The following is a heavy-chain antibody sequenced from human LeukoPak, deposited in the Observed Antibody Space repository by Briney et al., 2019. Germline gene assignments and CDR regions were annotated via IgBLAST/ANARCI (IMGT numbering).Heavy chain of an antibody. Sequence: GGSLRLSCAASGFTFSNAWMSWVRQAPGKGLEWVGRIKSKTDGGTTDYAAPVKGRFTISRDDSKNTLYLQMNSLKTEDTVVYYCTGPGDYSSSSVIDYWGQGTLVTVSS. CDR3: TGPGDYSSSSVIDY. CDR2: IKSKTDGGTT. J-gene: IGHJ4*02. CDR1: GFTFSNAW. D-gene: IGHD6-6*01. V-gene: IGHV3-15*01.